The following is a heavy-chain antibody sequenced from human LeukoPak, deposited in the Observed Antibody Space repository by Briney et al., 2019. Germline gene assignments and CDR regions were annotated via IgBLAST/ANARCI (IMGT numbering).Heavy chain of an antibody. J-gene: IGHJ4*02. CDR1: GFTVSSNY. CDR2: IYSGGGT. Sequence: GGSLRLSCPASGFTVSSNYMNGVRPAPGKGLGWVSFIYSGGGTYYADCVKGRFTISRDNAKTSLYLKMNSMRAEDTAVYYCARDGVGYSTDYWGQGTLVTVSS. D-gene: IGHD4-11*01. V-gene: IGHV3-66*01. CDR3: ARDGVGYSTDY.